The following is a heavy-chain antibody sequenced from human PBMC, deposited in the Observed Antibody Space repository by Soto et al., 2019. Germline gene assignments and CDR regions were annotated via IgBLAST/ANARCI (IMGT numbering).Heavy chain of an antibody. CDR2: IIPIFGTA. D-gene: IGHD3-22*01. CDR1: GGTFSSYA. CDR3: ARGVRASHYYDSSGSVDFDY. Sequence: ASVKVSCKASGGTFSSYAISWVRQAPGQGLEWMGGIIPIFGTANYAQKFQGRVTITADESTSTAYMELSSLRSEDTAVYYCARGVRASHYYDSSGSVDFDYWGQGTLVTVSS. V-gene: IGHV1-69*13. J-gene: IGHJ4*02.